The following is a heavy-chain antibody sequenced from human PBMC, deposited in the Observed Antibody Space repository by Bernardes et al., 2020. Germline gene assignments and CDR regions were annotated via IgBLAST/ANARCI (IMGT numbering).Heavy chain of an antibody. J-gene: IGHJ4*02. CDR3: AKRSRDGYNSQIAY. CDR2: DTDSGTIT. V-gene: IGHV3-23*01. D-gene: IGHD5-12*01. CDR1: GFTFSNYA. Sequence: GGSLRLSCAASGFTFSNYAMNWVRQAPGKGLEWVSGDTDSGTITYYADSVKGRFTISRDNSKNTLYLQMNSLRAEDTALYYCAKRSRDGYNSQIAYWGQGTLLTVSS.